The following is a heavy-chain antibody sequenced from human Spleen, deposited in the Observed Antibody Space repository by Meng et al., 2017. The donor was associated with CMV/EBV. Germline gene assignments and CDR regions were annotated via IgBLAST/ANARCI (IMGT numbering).Heavy chain of an antibody. J-gene: IGHJ5*02. CDR1: GGSISSSSSYY. Sequence: GSLRLSCTVSGGSISSSSSYYWAWIRQPPGKGLEWIGTIYYNGDTYYNPSLKSRVNISVDTSRNQFSLSVSSVTAADTAVYYCARAWSSGWYNWCDPWGQGTLVTVSS. CDR2: IYYNGDT. CDR3: ARAWSSGWYNWCDP. D-gene: IGHD6-19*01. V-gene: IGHV4-39*07.